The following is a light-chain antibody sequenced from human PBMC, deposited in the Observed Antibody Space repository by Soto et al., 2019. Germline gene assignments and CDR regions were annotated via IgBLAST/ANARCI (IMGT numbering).Light chain of an antibody. CDR2: DAS. CDR3: QHRWSWPYG. CDR1: ESVNNF. Sequence: EIVLTQSPATLSLSPGERATLSCRASESVNNFLAWYHQQPGQAPRLLLYDASNRATGFPARFSGSGSGTDFTLTISSLEPEDFAVYYCQHRWSWPYGFGQGTKLEI. J-gene: IGKJ2*03. V-gene: IGKV3-11*01.